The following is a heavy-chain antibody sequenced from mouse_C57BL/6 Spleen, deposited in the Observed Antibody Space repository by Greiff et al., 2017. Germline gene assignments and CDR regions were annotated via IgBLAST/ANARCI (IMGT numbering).Heavy chain of an antibody. CDR3: ARRYYGSSYGYFDV. V-gene: IGHV1-39*01. D-gene: IGHD1-1*01. CDR1: GYSFTDYN. CDR2: INPNYDTT. J-gene: IGHJ1*03. Sequence: EVQLQQSGPELVKPGASVKISCKASGYSFTDYNMNWVKQSNGKSLEWIGVINPNYDTTSNNQKFKGKGTFTVDQSSSTAYMQLSSLTSEDYAFYYWARRYYGSSYGYFDVWGTGTTVTVSS.